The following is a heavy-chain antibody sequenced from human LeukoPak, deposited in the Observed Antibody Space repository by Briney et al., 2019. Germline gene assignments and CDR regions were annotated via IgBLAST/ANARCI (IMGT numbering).Heavy chain of an antibody. D-gene: IGHD2-21*02. J-gene: IGHJ5*02. CDR3: STEGLAYCDGDCYS. CDR1: GFTFSSYA. Sequence: PGGSLRLSCAASGFTFSSYAMSWVRQAPGKGLEWVGHIKSNPDGGTTDYAAPVKGRFTISRDDSKNLLYLQMSTLKTEDTAVYYCSTEGLAYCDGDCYSWGQGTLVTVSS. V-gene: IGHV3-15*01. CDR2: IKSNPDGGTT.